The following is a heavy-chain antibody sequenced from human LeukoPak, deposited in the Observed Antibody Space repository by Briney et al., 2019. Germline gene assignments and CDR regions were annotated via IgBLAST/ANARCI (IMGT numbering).Heavy chain of an antibody. CDR2: IHSSGST. D-gene: IGHD6-13*01. Sequence: SETLSLTCNISGASISNKFWSWVRQPAGKGLECIGRIHSSGSTNYNPSLASRVTISVDRSKNQFSLELRSMTAADTAVYYCAGPSGAAAGAAYLQNWGQGTLVTVSS. J-gene: IGHJ1*01. CDR1: GASISNKF. CDR3: AGPSGAAAGAAYLQN. V-gene: IGHV4-4*07.